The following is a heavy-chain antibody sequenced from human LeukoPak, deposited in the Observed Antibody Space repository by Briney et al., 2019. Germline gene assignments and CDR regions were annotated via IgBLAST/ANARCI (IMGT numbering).Heavy chain of an antibody. V-gene: IGHV4-59*12. CDR1: GGSISTYY. D-gene: IGHD3-16*01. CDR3: ARGGGRWPYDYFDY. CDR2: IYYSGNT. J-gene: IGHJ4*02. Sequence: SETLSLTCTVSGGSISTYYWSWIRQPPGKGLEWIGYIYYSGNTNYNPSLKSRVTISVDTSKNQFSLKLSSVTAADTAVYYCARGGGRWPYDYFDYWGQGTLVTVSS.